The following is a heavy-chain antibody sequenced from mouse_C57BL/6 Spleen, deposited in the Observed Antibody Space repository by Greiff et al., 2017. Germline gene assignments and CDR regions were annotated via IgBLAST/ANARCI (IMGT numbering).Heavy chain of an antibody. V-gene: IGHV1-59*01. J-gene: IGHJ1*03. Sequence: QVQLQQPGAELVRPGTSVKLSCKASGYTFTSYWMHWVKQRPGQGLEWIGVIDPSDSYTTYNQKFKGKATLTVDTSSSTAYVQLSSLTSEDSAVYYCARSVVAKDWYFDVWGKGTTVTVSS. CDR3: ARSVVAKDWYFDV. CDR2: IDPSDSYT. D-gene: IGHD1-1*01. CDR1: GYTFTSYW.